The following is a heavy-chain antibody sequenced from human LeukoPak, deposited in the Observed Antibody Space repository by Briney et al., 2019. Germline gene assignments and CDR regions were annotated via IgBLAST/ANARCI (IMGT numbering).Heavy chain of an antibody. V-gene: IGHV2-70*11. D-gene: IGHD3-22*01. CDR1: GFSLSTSGMC. J-gene: IGHJ6*02. Sequence: ESGPTLVSPTQTLTLTCTFSGFSLSTSGMCVSWIRQPPGKALEWLARIDWDDDKYYSTSLKTRLTISKDTSKNQVVLTMTNMDPVDTATYYCARESSGYYFPYGMDVWGQGTTVTVSS. CDR2: IDWDDDK. CDR3: ARESSGYYFPYGMDV.